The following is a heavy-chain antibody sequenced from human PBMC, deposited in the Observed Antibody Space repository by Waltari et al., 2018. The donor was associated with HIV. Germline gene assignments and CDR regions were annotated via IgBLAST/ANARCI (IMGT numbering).Heavy chain of an antibody. J-gene: IGHJ1*01. CDR3: ARDAIPKGVFFQH. CDR2: FTPLYGRA. D-gene: IGHD2-2*02. V-gene: IGHV1-69*01. CDR1: GGTFSNNA. Sequence: QVQLVQSGAEVKQSGSSVKVSCTASGGTFSNNAFSWVRQAPGQAPEWMGGFTPLYGRANYAQVVQGRVTITADESTTTLFMELSSLRSDDTAVYYCARDAIPKGVFFQHWGQGTLLVVSS.